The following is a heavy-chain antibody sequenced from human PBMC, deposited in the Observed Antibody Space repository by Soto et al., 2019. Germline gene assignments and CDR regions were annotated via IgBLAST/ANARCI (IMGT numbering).Heavy chain of an antibody. Sequence: QVQLVQSGAEVKKPGASVKVSCKASGYTFTSYDINWVRQATGQGLEWMGWMNPNSGNTGYAQKFQGRVTMTRNTSISTAYMELSSLRSEDAAVYYCASGSRWSGYPDYWGQGTLVTVSS. V-gene: IGHV1-8*01. J-gene: IGHJ4*02. CDR1: GYTFTSYD. CDR2: MNPNSGNT. CDR3: ASGSRWSGYPDY. D-gene: IGHD3-3*01.